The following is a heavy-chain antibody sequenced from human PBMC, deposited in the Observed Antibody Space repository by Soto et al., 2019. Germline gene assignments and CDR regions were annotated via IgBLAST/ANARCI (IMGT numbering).Heavy chain of an antibody. Sequence: SETLSLTCTVSGGSISSYYWSWIRQPPGKGLDWIGYIYYSGSTNYNPSLKSRVIISVDTSKNQFSLKLSSVTAADTAVYYCARDGEGYCSGGSCSPGYFDYWGQGTLVTVSS. V-gene: IGHV4-59*01. CDR2: IYYSGST. CDR3: ARDGEGYCSGGSCSPGYFDY. D-gene: IGHD2-15*01. CDR1: GGSISSYY. J-gene: IGHJ4*02.